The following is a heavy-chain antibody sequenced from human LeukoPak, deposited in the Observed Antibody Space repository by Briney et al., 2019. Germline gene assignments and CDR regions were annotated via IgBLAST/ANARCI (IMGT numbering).Heavy chain of an antibody. CDR2: MNPTSGHT. V-gene: IGHV1-8*01. CDR3: ARSPVGVRKKHDF. J-gene: IGHJ4*02. CDR1: GYTFTSYD. D-gene: IGHD3-10*01. Sequence: ASVTVSFKASGYTFTSYDINWVRQAAGQGLEWMGWMNPTSGHTGYAQKFQGRVTMTRDTSISTAYMELNSLTSEDTAVYYCARSPVGVRKKHDFWGQGTLVSVSS.